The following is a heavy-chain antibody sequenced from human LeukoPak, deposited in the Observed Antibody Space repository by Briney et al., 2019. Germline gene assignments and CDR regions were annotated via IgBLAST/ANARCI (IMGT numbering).Heavy chain of an antibody. CDR3: ARASYCSGGICYYYY. CDR1: AFTFNSYV. V-gene: IGHV3-23*01. Sequence: GGSLRLSCAASAFTFNSYVMSWVRQAPGKGLEWVSTISGSGSSTYYADSVRGRFTISRDNSKNTLYLQVNSLRAEDTAVYYCARASYCSGGICYYYYWGQGTLVTVSS. CDR2: ISGSGSST. J-gene: IGHJ4*02. D-gene: IGHD2-15*01.